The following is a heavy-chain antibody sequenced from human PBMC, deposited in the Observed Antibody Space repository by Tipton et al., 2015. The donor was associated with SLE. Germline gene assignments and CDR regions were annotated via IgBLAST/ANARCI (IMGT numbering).Heavy chain of an antibody. V-gene: IGHV4-34*01. CDR2: INHSGST. J-gene: IGHJ5*02. CDR1: GGSFSGYY. D-gene: IGHD2-15*01. CDR3: ARAPAEGGSRWFDP. Sequence: TLSLTCAVYGGSFSGYYWSWIRQPPGKGLEWIGEINHSGSTTYNPSLKSRVTISVDTSKNQFSLKLSSVTAADTAVYYCARAPAEGGSRWFDPWGQGTLVTVSS.